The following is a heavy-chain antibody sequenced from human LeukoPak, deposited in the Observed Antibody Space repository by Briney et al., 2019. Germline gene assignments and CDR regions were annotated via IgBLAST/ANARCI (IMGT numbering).Heavy chain of an antibody. V-gene: IGHV3-30*04. Sequence: GGSLRLSCAASGFTFSSYSMHWVRQAPGKGLEWVAVISYDGSNKYYSDSVKGRFTISRDNSKNTLYLQMNSLRAEDTAVYYCARTPVTRETDSWGQGTLVTVSS. CDR3: ARTPVTRETDS. J-gene: IGHJ4*02. D-gene: IGHD4-11*01. CDR1: GFTFSSYS. CDR2: ISYDGSNK.